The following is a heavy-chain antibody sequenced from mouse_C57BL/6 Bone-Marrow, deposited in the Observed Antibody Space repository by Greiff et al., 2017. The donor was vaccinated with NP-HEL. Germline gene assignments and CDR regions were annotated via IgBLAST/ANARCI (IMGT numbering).Heavy chain of an antibody. D-gene: IGHD2-2*01. J-gene: IGHJ4*01. V-gene: IGHV1-55*01. CDR2: IYPGSGST. Sequence: QVQLQQPGAELVKPGASVKMSCKASGYTFTSYWITWVKQRPGQGLEWIGDIYPGSGSTNYNEKFKSKATLTVDTSSSTAYMQLSSLTSEDSAVYDCARRGRLRRGYYYAMDYWGQGTSVTVSS. CDR3: ARRGRLRRGYYYAMDY. CDR1: GYTFTSYW.